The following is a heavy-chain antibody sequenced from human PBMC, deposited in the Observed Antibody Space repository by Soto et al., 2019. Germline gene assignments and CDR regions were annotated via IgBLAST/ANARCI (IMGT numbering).Heavy chain of an antibody. D-gene: IGHD6-6*01. Sequence: QVQLQESGPGLVKPSETLSLTCTVSGGSISSYYWSWIRQPAGKGLEWIGRIYTSGSTNYNPSLKSRVPMSVDTSKNQFSLKLSSVTAADTAVYYCARWGIAARRQPYYGMDVWGQGTTVTVSS. V-gene: IGHV4-4*07. CDR2: IYTSGST. CDR3: ARWGIAARRQPYYGMDV. CDR1: GGSISSYY. J-gene: IGHJ6*02.